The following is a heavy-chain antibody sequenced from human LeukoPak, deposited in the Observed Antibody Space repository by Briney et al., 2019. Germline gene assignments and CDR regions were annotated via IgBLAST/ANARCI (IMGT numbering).Heavy chain of an antibody. Sequence: GGSLRLSCAASGFTSSSYWMSWVRQAPGKGLEWVANIKQDGSEKYYVDSVKGRFTISRDNAKNSLYLQMNSLRAEDTAVYSCARDQRYYGTSGYYYYFDSWGQGTLVTVSS. D-gene: IGHD3-22*01. CDR3: ARDQRYYGTSGYYYYFDS. CDR2: IKQDGSEK. J-gene: IGHJ4*02. CDR1: GFTSSSYW. V-gene: IGHV3-7*03.